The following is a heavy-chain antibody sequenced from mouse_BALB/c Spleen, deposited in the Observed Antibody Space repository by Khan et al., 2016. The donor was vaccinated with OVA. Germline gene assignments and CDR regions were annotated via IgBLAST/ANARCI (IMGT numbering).Heavy chain of an antibody. CDR1: GYIFTTYW. J-gene: IGHJ2*01. D-gene: IGHD3-1*01. V-gene: IGHV1-76*01. CDR2: IYPGTDNA. Sequence: QVQLKQSGAELVRPGTSVKLSCKTSGYIFTTYWIHWVKQRSGQGLEWIARIYPGTDNAYYNEKLKDRATLTADKSSSTAYLQLSSLKSEDSAVYFCAREGALYYFDYWGQGTTLTVSS. CDR3: AREGALYYFDY.